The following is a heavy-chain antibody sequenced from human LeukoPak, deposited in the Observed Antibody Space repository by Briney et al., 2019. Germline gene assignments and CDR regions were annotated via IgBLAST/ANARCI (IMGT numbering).Heavy chain of an antibody. CDR3: ARAHSSSFDY. J-gene: IGHJ4*02. CDR2: IKEDGSEK. Sequence: GGSLRLSCAASGFTFSIYWMSWVRQAPGKGLEWVANIKEDGSEKYYVDSVKGRFIISRDNAKNSLYLQMNSPRAEDTAVYYCARAHSSSFDYWGQGTLVTVSS. D-gene: IGHD6-13*01. CDR1: GFTFSIYW. V-gene: IGHV3-7*04.